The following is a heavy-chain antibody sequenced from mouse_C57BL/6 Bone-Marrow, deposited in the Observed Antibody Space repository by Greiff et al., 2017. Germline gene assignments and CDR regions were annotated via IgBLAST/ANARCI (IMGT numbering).Heavy chain of an antibody. CDR2: ISNGGGST. CDR1: GFTFSDYY. J-gene: IGHJ2*01. Sequence: EVKLVESGGGLVQPGGSLKLSCAASGFTFSDYYMYWVRQTPEKRLEWVAYISNGGGSTYYPDNVKGRFTISRDNAKNTLYLQMSRLKSEDTAMYYCARQRGHDYDGGYYFDYWGQGTTLTVSS. CDR3: ARQRGHDYDGGYYFDY. D-gene: IGHD2-4*01. V-gene: IGHV5-12*01.